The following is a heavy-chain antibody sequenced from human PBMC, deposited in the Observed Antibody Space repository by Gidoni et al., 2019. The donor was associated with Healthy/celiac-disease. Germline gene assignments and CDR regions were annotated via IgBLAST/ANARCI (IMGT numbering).Heavy chain of an antibody. V-gene: IGHV4-39*01. CDR3: ARPASIAAAGTIDY. J-gene: IGHJ4*02. Sequence: QLQLQASGPGLVKPSETLSLTCTVSGGSISSSSYYWGWIRQPPGKGLEWIWRIYYSGSTYYNPSLKSRVTISVYTSKNQFSLKLSSVTAADTAVYYCARPASIAAAGTIDYWGQGTLVTVSS. CDR1: GGSISSSSYY. D-gene: IGHD6-13*01. CDR2: IYYSGST.